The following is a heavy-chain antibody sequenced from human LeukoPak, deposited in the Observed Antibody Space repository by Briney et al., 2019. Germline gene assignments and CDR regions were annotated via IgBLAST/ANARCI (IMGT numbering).Heavy chain of an antibody. CDR3: SRAQAADYFDI. CDR2: ISSCSYI. J-gene: IGHJ3*02. CDR1: GFPLSSYI. D-gene: IGHD5-12*01. V-gene: IGHV3-21*04. Sequence: GGSLRHSRAASGFPLSSYIMNWVRPAARKGLGWVSSISSCSYIYYADPVQGRCTISIDNPNNSLYLQMNSLRADDTAVYYFSRAQAADYFDIWGQGTMVTVSS.